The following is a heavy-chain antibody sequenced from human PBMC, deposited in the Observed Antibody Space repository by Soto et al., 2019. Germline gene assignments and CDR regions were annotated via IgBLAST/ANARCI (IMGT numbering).Heavy chain of an antibody. CDR1: GGTFSSYA. V-gene: IGHV1-69*01. D-gene: IGHD5-18*01. CDR3: ARGRGESYGDYYYYGMDV. J-gene: IGHJ6*02. CDR2: IIPIFGTA. Sequence: QVQLVQSGAEVKKPGSSVKVSCKASGGTFSSYAISWVRQAPGQGLEWMGGIIPIFGTANYAQKFQGRVTITADESTSTAYIELSSLRSEDTAVYYCARGRGESYGDYYYYGMDVWGQGTTVTVSS.